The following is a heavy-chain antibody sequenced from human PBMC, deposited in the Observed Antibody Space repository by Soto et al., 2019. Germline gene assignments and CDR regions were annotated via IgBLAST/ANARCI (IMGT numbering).Heavy chain of an antibody. CDR2: INAGNGNT. CDR3: ARVTRFGELWNYYYGMDV. CDR1: GYTFTSYA. Sequence: ASVKVSCKASGYTFTSYAMHWVRQAPGQRLEWMGWINAGNGNTKYSQKFQGRVTITRDTSASTAYMELSSLRSEDTAVYYCARVTRFGELWNYYYGMDVWGQGTTVTVSS. D-gene: IGHD3-10*02. J-gene: IGHJ6*02. V-gene: IGHV1-3*01.